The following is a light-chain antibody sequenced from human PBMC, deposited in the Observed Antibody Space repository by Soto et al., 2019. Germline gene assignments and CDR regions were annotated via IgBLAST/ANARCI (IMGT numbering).Light chain of an antibody. Sequence: DIVMTQSPDSLAVSLGEGASINCKSSQTILYSSNNKGYLAWYQQSPGQPPKLLIYWASTRESGVPDRFSGSGSGTDFTLTISSLQAEDVAVYYCQQYYTTPRTFGQGTKVEIK. CDR1: QTILYSSNNKGY. CDR3: QQYYTTPRT. J-gene: IGKJ1*01. CDR2: WAS. V-gene: IGKV4-1*01.